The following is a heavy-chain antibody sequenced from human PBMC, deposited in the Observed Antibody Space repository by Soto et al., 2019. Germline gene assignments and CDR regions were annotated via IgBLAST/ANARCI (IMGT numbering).Heavy chain of an antibody. J-gene: IGHJ4*02. D-gene: IGHD6-19*01. V-gene: IGHV1-18*01. CDR1: GYSYRIYA. CDR3: ARERSSAFDY. CDR2: ISTYNHDT. Sequence: GASVKVSCKTSGYSYRIYAITWVRQAPGQGLEWMGWISTYNHDTRYAQRFQGRPSMATDTSTSTAYMELRSLTSDDTAVYYCARERSSAFDYWGQGTLVTVSS.